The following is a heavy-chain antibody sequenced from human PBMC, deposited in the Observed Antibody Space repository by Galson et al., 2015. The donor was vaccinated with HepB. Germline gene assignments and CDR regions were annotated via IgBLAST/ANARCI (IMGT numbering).Heavy chain of an antibody. Sequence: SVKVSCKASGYTFSSYSITWVRQAPGQGLEWMGWISAYNRYTDYAQRFQGRVTMTTDTSTSTVYMELSGLRSEDTAVYYCARGSEPYYDFWSGYRYYYYYGMDVWGQGTTVTVSS. CDR1: GYTFSSYS. V-gene: IGHV1-18*01. J-gene: IGHJ6*02. CDR3: ARGSEPYYDFWSGYRYYYYYGMDV. CDR2: ISAYNRYT. D-gene: IGHD3-3*01.